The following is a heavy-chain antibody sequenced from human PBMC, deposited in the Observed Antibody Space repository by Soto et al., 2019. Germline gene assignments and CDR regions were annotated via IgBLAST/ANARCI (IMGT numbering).Heavy chain of an antibody. D-gene: IGHD3-3*02. CDR1: GYSFIGYY. Sequence: GXSVKVPFKASGYSFIGYYMHWVRQAPGQGLEWMGWINTLSGDTSFPQKFQGRLAMTRDTSIDTAFMEVSRLTSDDTAIYYCARSHLNVILPLGYWGQGTLVTVSS. CDR3: ARSHLNVILPLGY. J-gene: IGHJ4*02. V-gene: IGHV1-2*02. CDR2: INTLSGDT.